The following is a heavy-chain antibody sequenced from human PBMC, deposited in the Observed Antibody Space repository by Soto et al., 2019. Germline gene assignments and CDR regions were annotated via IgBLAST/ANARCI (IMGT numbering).Heavy chain of an antibody. CDR2: ISAYNGNT. J-gene: IGHJ2*01. V-gene: IGHV1-18*01. CDR3: ARGGKDYGDYGYFFFQAEDGIQDL. Sequence: APGQGLEWMGWISAYNGNTNYAQKLQRRVTMTTDTSTSTAYVELRSLRSDDTAVYYCARGGKDYGDYGYFFFQAEDGIQDL. D-gene: IGHD4-17*01.